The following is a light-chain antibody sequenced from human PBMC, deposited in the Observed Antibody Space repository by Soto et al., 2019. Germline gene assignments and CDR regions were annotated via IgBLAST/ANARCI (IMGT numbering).Light chain of an antibody. CDR2: EVT. CDR1: SSDIAVSSD. CDR3: SSYTTSHGLV. V-gene: IGLV2-14*01. J-gene: IGLJ2*01. Sequence: QSVLTQPASVSASPGQSITISCTGSSSDIAVSSDVSWYRQHPGKAPELIIYEVTNRPSGVSYHYSGSKAGDTASLAVSGLQAEDEADYYCSSYTTSHGLVFGGGTKLTVL.